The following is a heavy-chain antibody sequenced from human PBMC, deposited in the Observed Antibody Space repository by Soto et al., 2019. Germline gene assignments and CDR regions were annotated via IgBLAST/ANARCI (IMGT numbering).Heavy chain of an antibody. CDR3: AKVLAPYDYGDYAGMDV. CDR2: ISYDGSNK. D-gene: IGHD4-17*01. Sequence: QVQLVESGGGVVQPGRSLRLSCAASGFTFSSYGMHWVRQAPGKGLEWVAVISYDGSNKYYADSVKGRFTISRDNSKNTLYLQMNSLRAEDTAVYYCAKVLAPYDYGDYAGMDVWGQGTTVTVSS. V-gene: IGHV3-30*18. J-gene: IGHJ6*02. CDR1: GFTFSSYG.